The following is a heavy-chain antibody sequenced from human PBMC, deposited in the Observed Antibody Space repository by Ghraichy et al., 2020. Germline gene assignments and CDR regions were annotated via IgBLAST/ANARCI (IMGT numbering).Heavy chain of an antibody. CDR2: IIPIFGTA. Sequence: SVKVSCKASGGTFSSYAISWVRQAPGQGLEWMGGIIPIFGTANYAQKFQGRVTITTDESTSTAYMELSSLRSEDTAVYYCARVGSPAVAGIYAFDIWGQGTMVTVSS. CDR3: ARVGSPAVAGIYAFDI. CDR1: GGTFSSYA. D-gene: IGHD6-19*01. J-gene: IGHJ3*02. V-gene: IGHV1-69*05.